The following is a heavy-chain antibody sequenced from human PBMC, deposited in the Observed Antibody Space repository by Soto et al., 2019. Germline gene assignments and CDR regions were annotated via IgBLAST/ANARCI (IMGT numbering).Heavy chain of an antibody. Sequence: QVQLVQSGAEVKKPGASVKVSCKASGYTFTSYGISWVRQAPGQGLEWMGWISAYNGNTNYAQKLQGRVTMTTDTSTSTANRELSSMRSHDTAVNYCARDLAYYDILTGYYHPSRYYYGMDVWGQGTTVTVSS. CDR3: ARDLAYYDILTGYYHPSRYYYGMDV. CDR1: GYTFTSYG. CDR2: ISAYNGNT. J-gene: IGHJ6*02. D-gene: IGHD3-9*01. V-gene: IGHV1-18*01.